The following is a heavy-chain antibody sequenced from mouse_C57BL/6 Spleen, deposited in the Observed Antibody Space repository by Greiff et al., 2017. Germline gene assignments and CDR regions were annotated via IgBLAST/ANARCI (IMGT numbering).Heavy chain of an antibody. CDR1: GYTFTSYW. D-gene: IGHD2-1*01. CDR2: IDPSDSYT. Sequence: QVQLQQPGAELVMPGASVKMSCKASGYTFTSYWMHWVKQRPGQGLEWIGEIDPSDSYTNYNQKFKGKSTLTVDKSSSTAYVQLSSLTSEDSAVYYCARGGYYGNYSWFAYWGQGTLVTVSA. CDR3: ARGGYYGNYSWFAY. J-gene: IGHJ3*01. V-gene: IGHV1-69*01.